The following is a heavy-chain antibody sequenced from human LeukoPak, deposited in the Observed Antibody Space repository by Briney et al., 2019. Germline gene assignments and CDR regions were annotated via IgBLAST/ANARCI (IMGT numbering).Heavy chain of an antibody. D-gene: IGHD6-19*01. CDR3: ARVQWLATGYYFDY. Sequence: GGSLRLSCAASGFTFSSYGMSWVRQAPGKGLEWVSSISSSTSYIYYADSVKGRFTISRDNAKNSLYLQMNSLRAEDTALYYCARVQWLATGYYFDYWGQGTLVTVSS. CDR1: GFTFSSYG. J-gene: IGHJ4*02. V-gene: IGHV3-21*01. CDR2: ISSSTSYI.